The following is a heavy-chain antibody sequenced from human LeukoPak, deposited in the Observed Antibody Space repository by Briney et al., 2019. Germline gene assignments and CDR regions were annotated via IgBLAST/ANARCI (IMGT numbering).Heavy chain of an antibody. V-gene: IGHV1-2*06. Sequence: ASVKVSCKASGYTFTGYYMHWVRQAPGQGLEWMGRINPNSGGTNYAQKFQGRVTMTRDTSISTAYMELSRLRSDDTAVYYCARGRIVVVPAAIPDYWGQGIPVTVSS. CDR1: GYTFTGYY. CDR2: INPNSGGT. J-gene: IGHJ4*02. CDR3: ARGRIVVVPAAIPDY. D-gene: IGHD2-2*01.